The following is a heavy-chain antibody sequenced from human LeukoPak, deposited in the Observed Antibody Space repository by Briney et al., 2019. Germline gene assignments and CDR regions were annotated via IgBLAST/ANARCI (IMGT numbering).Heavy chain of an antibody. D-gene: IGHD3-9*01. CDR2: ISGSGGST. Sequence: DPGGSLRLSCAASGFTFSSYAMSWVRQAPGKGLEWVSAISGSGGSTYYADSVKGRFTISRDNSKNTLYLQMNSLRAEDTAVYYCAKDPLLILTGWTLDDYWGQGTLVTVSS. J-gene: IGHJ4*02. CDR1: GFTFSSYA. CDR3: AKDPLLILTGWTLDDY. V-gene: IGHV3-23*01.